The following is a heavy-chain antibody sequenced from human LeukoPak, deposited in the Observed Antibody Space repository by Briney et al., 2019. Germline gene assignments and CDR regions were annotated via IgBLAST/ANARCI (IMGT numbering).Heavy chain of an antibody. Sequence: GGSLRLSCAASGFTVSSNYMSWVRQAPGKGLEWVTVIYSGGSTYYGDSVKGRFTISRDNSNNTLYLQMNRLRAEDTAVYYCASRYCSGGSCYSYYYYYYYMDVWGKGTTVTVSS. V-gene: IGHV3-66*02. D-gene: IGHD2-15*01. CDR3: ASRYCSGGSCYSYYYYYYYMDV. J-gene: IGHJ6*03. CDR1: GFTVSSNY. CDR2: IYSGGST.